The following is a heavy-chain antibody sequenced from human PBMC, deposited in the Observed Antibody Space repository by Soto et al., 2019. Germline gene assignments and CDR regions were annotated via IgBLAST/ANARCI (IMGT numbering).Heavy chain of an antibody. J-gene: IGHJ5*02. V-gene: IGHV2-5*02. CDR1: GFSLSTSGVG. CDR3: AHRDFKLALGS. CDR2: IYWDDDK. D-gene: IGHD3-16*01. Sequence: QITLKESGPTLVKPTQTLTLTCTFSGFSLSTSGVGVGWIRQPPGKALEWLALIYWDDDKRYSPSLKSRLTXTXHTSKNQVLPTMTNMDPVDTATYYCAHRDFKLALGSWGQGTLVTVSS.